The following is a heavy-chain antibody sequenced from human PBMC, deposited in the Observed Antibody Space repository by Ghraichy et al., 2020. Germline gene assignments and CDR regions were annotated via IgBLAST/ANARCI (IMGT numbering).Heavy chain of an antibody. D-gene: IGHD4-23*01. CDR2: IRRKASGGTT. Sequence: SLRLSCTGSGFTFGDYAMSWFRQAPGKGLEWLGLIRRKASGGTTEYAASVKGRFTISRDDSESVAYLQMNSLKTEDTAVYYCSRDFPSVITPVDYWGQGTLVTVSS. V-gene: IGHV3-49*03. CDR1: GFTFGDYA. CDR3: SRDFPSVITPVDY. J-gene: IGHJ4*02.